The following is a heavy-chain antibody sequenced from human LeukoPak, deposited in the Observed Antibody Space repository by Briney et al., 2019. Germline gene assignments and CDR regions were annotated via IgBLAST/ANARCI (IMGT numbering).Heavy chain of an antibody. CDR2: IYYRGST. V-gene: IGHV4-31*03. D-gene: IGHD6-19*01. CDR3: ARADKAVAVYFDY. J-gene: IGHJ4*02. CDR1: GGSISSGGYS. Sequence: SETLSLTCTVSGGSISSGGYSWSWIRQHPGKGLEWIGYIYYRGSTYYNPSLKSRVTISVDTSKNQFSLKLSSVTAADTAVYYCARADKAVAVYFDYWGQGTLVTVSS.